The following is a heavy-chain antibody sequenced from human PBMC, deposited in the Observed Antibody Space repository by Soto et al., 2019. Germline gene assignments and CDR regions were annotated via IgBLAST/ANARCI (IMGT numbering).Heavy chain of an antibody. V-gene: IGHV3-74*01. CDR3: ARDNWNTV. Sequence: GGSLRLSCAASGFTFSNYWMHWVRQAPGKGLVWVSRIHSDGSSTFYADSVKGRFTISRDNAKKMVYLQMNSLRAEDTAVYYCARDNWNTVWGQGTMVTVSS. CDR2: IHSDGSST. J-gene: IGHJ3*01. CDR1: GFTFSNYW. D-gene: IGHD1-20*01.